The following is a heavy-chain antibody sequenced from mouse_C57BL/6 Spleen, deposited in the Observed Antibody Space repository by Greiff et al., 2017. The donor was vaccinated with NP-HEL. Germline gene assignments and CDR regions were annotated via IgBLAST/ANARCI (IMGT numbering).Heavy chain of an antibody. V-gene: IGHV5-17*01. D-gene: IGHD2-5*01. CDR3: ARDTIVTGFDY. J-gene: IGHJ2*01. CDR2: ISSGSSTI. Sequence: EVQLQESGGGLVKPGGSLKLSCAASGFTFSDYGMHWVRQAPEKGLEWVAYISSGSSTIYYADTVKGRFTISRDNAKNTLFLQMTSLRSEDTAMYYCARDTIVTGFDYWGQGTTLTVSS. CDR1: GFTFSDYG.